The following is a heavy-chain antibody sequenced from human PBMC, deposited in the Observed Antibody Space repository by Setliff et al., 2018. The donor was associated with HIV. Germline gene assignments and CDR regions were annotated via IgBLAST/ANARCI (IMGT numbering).Heavy chain of an antibody. Sequence: PSETLSLTCSVSGASISSNSYYWSWIRQPSGKGLEWIGRIHTRGSTDYNPSLKSRVTISVDTSKSQFSLKLSSVTAADTAVYYCARVSRGGSSPGWFDPWGRGILVTVSS. V-gene: IGHV4-61*02. CDR1: GASISSNSYY. CDR3: ARVSRGGSSPGWFDP. J-gene: IGHJ5*02. D-gene: IGHD6-6*01. CDR2: IHTRGST.